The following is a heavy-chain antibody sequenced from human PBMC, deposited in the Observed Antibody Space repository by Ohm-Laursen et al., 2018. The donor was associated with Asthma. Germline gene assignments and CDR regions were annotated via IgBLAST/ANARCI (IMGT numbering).Heavy chain of an antibody. CDR1: GFTFRSYA. D-gene: IGHD3-3*01. CDR3: ARAQEASGLYNSYFDY. Sequence: SLRLSCAASGFTFRSYAMHWVRQAPGKGLEWVAVISYDGSNKYYADSVKGRFTISRDNAKSTLYLLLNRLRVEDTAVYYCARAQEASGLYNSYFDYWGQGTLVTVSS. CDR2: ISYDGSNK. J-gene: IGHJ4*02. V-gene: IGHV3-30*04.